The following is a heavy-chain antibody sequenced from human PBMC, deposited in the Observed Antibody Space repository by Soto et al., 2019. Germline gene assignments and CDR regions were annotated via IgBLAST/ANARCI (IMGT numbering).Heavy chain of an antibody. J-gene: IGHJ4*02. CDR1: GGTFSSYA. V-gene: IGHV1-69*13. Sequence: GASVKVSCKASGGTFSSYAISWVRQAPGQGLEWMGGIIPIFGTANYAQKFQGRVTITADESTSTAYMELSSLRSEDTAVYYCARDLETKTNKGGYFDYWGQGTLVTVSS. D-gene: IGHD1-1*01. CDR2: IIPIFGTA. CDR3: ARDLETKTNKGGYFDY.